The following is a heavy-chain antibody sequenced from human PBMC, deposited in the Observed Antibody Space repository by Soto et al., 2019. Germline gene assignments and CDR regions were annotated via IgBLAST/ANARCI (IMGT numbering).Heavy chain of an antibody. CDR1: GGSVNSHA. V-gene: IGHV1-69*01. Sequence: QVQLEQSGAEVKKAGSSVKVSCKALGGSVNSHAISWVRQAPGQGLEWMGGIIPMFGTPTYAQKFQAGVTISAEESTSTVYLDLSSLRSEDTAVYYCARSRNVAEFNDYGGNYHGFDIWGQGTMVTVSS. J-gene: IGHJ3*02. CDR3: ARSRNVAEFNDYGGNYHGFDI. D-gene: IGHD4-17*01. CDR2: IIPMFGTP.